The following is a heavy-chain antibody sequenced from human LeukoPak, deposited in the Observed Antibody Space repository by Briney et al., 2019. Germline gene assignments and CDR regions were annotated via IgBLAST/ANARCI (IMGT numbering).Heavy chain of an antibody. D-gene: IGHD3-10*01. V-gene: IGHV3-21*01. J-gene: IGHJ2*01. Sequence: GGSLRLSCAASGFTFSSYSMNWVRQAPGKGLEWVSSISSSSSYIYYADSVKGRFTISRDNAKNSLYLQMNSLRAEDTAVYYCARDRPGGYFDLWGRGTLATVSS. CDR1: GFTFSSYS. CDR2: ISSSSSYI. CDR3: ARDRPGGYFDL.